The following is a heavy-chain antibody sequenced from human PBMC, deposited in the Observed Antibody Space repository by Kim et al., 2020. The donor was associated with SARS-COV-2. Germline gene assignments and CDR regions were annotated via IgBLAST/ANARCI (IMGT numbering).Heavy chain of an antibody. V-gene: IGHV1-69*04. D-gene: IGHD3-10*01. J-gene: IGHJ4*02. Sequence: SVKVSCKASGGTFSSYAISWVRQAPGQGLEWMGRIIPMLGIANDAQKFQGRVTITADKSTSTAYMELSSLRSEDTAVYYCARGGRGGSGDNFDHWGQGTLVTVSS. CDR1: GGTFSSYA. CDR3: ARGGRGGSGDNFDH. CDR2: IIPMLGIA.